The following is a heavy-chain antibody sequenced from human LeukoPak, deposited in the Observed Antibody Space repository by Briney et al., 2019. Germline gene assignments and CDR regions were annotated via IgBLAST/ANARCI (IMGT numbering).Heavy chain of an antibody. V-gene: IGHV3-23*01. CDR3: AKGYPVTPFDY. Sequence: GGSLTLSCAASGFTFSSYAMSWVRHAPGEGREWVSAISGSGGSTYYADSVKGRFTISRDNSKNTLYLQMNSLRAEDTAVYDCAKGYPVTPFDYWGQGTLVTVSS. CDR1: GFTFSSYA. CDR2: ISGSGGST. J-gene: IGHJ4*02. D-gene: IGHD4-17*01.